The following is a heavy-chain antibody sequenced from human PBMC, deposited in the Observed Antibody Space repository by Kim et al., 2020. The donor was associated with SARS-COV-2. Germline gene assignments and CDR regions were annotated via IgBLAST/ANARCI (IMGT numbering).Heavy chain of an antibody. D-gene: IGHD3-16*01. CDR1: GFTFSNYW. CDR3: ATVNSFVDDYDYESYYFDC. Sequence: GGSLRLSCAASGFTFSNYWMNWVRQAPGKGLEWVANIKQDGSEKYYVDSVKGRFTISRDNTKNSLYLQMNSLRAEDTAVYYCATVNSFVDDYDYESYYFDCWGQGTLVTVSS. J-gene: IGHJ4*02. V-gene: IGHV3-7*05. CDR2: IKQDGSEK.